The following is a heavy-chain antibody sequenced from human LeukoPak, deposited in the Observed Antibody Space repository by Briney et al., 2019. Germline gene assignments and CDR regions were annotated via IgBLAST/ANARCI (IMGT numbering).Heavy chain of an antibody. Sequence: SETLSLTWTVSGGSISSYYWGWIRQPPGKGLEWIGSMYYSGSTYYNPSLKSRVTISINTSKKQFSLKLRSVTAAEPAVYYCGRAGGSGLIDYWGQGTLVTVSS. CDR3: GRAGGSGLIDY. J-gene: IGHJ4*02. V-gene: IGHV4-39*07. D-gene: IGHD6-19*01. CDR2: MYYSGST. CDR1: GGSISSYY.